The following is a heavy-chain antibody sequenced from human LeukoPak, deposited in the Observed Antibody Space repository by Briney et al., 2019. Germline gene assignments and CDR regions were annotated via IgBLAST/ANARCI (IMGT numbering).Heavy chain of an antibody. CDR3: ARDTVTTDYFDY. Sequence: SVKVSRKASGYTFTGYYMHWVRQAPGQGLEWMGRIIPILGIANYAQKFQGRVTITADKSTSTAYMELSSLRSEDTAVYYCARDTVTTDYFDYWGQGTLVTVSS. J-gene: IGHJ4*02. CDR2: IIPILGIA. CDR1: GYTFTGYY. D-gene: IGHD4-11*01. V-gene: IGHV1-69*04.